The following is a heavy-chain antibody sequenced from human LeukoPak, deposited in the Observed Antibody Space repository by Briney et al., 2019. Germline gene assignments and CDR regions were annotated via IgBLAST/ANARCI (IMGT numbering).Heavy chain of an antibody. Sequence: ASVKVSCKASGYTFTSYGISWVRQAPGQGLEWMGWISAYNGNTNYAQKLQGRVTMTTDTSTSTAYMELRSLRSDDTAVYYCAREPVTTVTTVDAFDIWGQGTMVTVSS. D-gene: IGHD4-17*01. V-gene: IGHV1-18*01. CDR1: GYTFTSYG. J-gene: IGHJ3*02. CDR2: ISAYNGNT. CDR3: AREPVTTVTTVDAFDI.